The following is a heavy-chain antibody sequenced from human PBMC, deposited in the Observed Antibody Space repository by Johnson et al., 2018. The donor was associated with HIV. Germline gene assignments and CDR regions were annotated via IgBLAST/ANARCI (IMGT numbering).Heavy chain of an antibody. V-gene: IGHV3-33*01. CDR2: IWYDGSNK. CDR3: ARIRPANWGVNDAFDI. D-gene: IGHD7-27*01. CDR1: GFTFSSYG. Sequence: QVQLVESGGGVVQPGGSLRLSCAASGFTFSSYGLHWVRQAPGKGLEWVAVIWYDGSNKYYADSVKGRFTISRDNSKNTLYLQMNSLRAEDTAVYYCARIRPANWGVNDAFDIWGQGTMVTVSS. J-gene: IGHJ3*02.